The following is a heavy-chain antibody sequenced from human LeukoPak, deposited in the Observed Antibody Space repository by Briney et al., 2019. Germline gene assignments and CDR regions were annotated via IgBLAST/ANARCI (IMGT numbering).Heavy chain of an antibody. CDR1: GYTFTSYG. CDR2: ISAHNGNT. Sequence: ASVKVSCKASGYTFTSYGISWVRQAPGQGLEWMGWISAHNGNTNYAQKLQGRVTMTTDTSTSTAYMELSSLRSEDTAVYYCARGSIAAAGNWFDPWGQGTLVTVSS. J-gene: IGHJ5*02. V-gene: IGHV1-18*01. CDR3: ARGSIAAAGNWFDP. D-gene: IGHD6-13*01.